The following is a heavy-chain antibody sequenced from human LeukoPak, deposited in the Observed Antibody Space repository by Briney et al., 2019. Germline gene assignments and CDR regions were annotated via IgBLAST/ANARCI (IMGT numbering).Heavy chain of an antibody. D-gene: IGHD4-17*01. V-gene: IGHV3-49*04. J-gene: IGHJ4*02. Sequence: GGSLRLSCTASGFTFGDYAMSWVRQAPGKGLEWVGFIRSKAYGGTTEYAASVKGRFTISRDDSKGIAYLQMNSLKTEDTAVYYCTRGPTTVTTYAYYFDYWGQGTLVTVSS. CDR2: IRSKAYGGTT. CDR1: GFTFGDYA. CDR3: TRGPTTVTTYAYYFDY.